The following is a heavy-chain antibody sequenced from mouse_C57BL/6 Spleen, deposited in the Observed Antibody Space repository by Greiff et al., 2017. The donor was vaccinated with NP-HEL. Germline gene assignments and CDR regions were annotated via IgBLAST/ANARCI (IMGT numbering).Heavy chain of an antibody. D-gene: IGHD2-4*01. CDR2: INPNNGGT. V-gene: IGHV1-26*01. Sequence: VQLQQSGPELVKPGASVKISCKASGYTFTDYYMNWVKQSHGKSLEWIGDINPNNGGTSYNQKFKGKATLTVDKSSSTAYMELRSRTSEDSAVYYCARGRYGYDYDPRWYFDVWGTGTTVTVSS. CDR1: GYTFTDYY. CDR3: ARGRYGYDYDPRWYFDV. J-gene: IGHJ1*03.